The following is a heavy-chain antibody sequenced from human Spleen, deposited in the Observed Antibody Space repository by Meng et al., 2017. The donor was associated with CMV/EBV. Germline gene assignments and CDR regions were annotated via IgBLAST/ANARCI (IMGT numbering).Heavy chain of an antibody. V-gene: IGHV3-9*01. Sequence: SLKISCTASGFTFDDFAMHWVRQTPGEGLERVSGISGNTGFIGYADSVKGRFTISRDNAKKTLSLQMNTLRAEDTALYYCTKGGGERVTFDAMDVWGQGTTVTVSS. CDR1: GFTFDDFA. D-gene: IGHD2-21*02. J-gene: IGHJ6*02. CDR2: ISGNTGFI. CDR3: TKGGGERVTFDAMDV.